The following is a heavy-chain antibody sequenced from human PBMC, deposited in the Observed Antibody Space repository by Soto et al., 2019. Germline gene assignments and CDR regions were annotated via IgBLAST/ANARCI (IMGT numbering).Heavy chain of an antibody. J-gene: IGHJ3*01. CDR3: ARAPNYDFWSGYYNDAFDF. D-gene: IGHD3-3*01. CDR1: GFTFSSYG. V-gene: IGHV3-21*01. CDR2: IWSSSSYI. Sequence: GGSLRLSCAASGFTFSSYGMHWVRQAPGKGLEWVSAIWSSSSYIYYADSVKGRFTISRDNAKNSLYLQMNSLRAEDTAVYYCARAPNYDFWSGYYNDAFDFWGQGTMVTVSS.